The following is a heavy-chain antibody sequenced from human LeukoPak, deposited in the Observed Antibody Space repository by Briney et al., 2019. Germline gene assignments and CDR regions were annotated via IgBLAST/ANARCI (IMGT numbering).Heavy chain of an antibody. Sequence: GGSLRLSCAASGFTFSNAWMSWVRQAPGKGLEWVGRIKSKTDGGTTDYAAPVKGRFTISRDDSKNTLYQQMNSLKTEDTAVYYCTDYDFWSGYYTLGYWGQGTLVTVSS. J-gene: IGHJ4*02. D-gene: IGHD3-3*01. CDR2: IKSKTDGGTT. CDR1: GFTFSNAW. V-gene: IGHV3-15*01. CDR3: TDYDFWSGYYTLGY.